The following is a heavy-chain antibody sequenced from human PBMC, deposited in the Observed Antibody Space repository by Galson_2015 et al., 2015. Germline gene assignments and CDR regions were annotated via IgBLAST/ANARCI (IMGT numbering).Heavy chain of an antibody. J-gene: IGHJ3*02. CDR2: SNAGNGNT. V-gene: IGHV1-3*01. CDR1: GYTFSSYT. Sequence: SVKVSCKASGYTFSSYTIHWVRQAPGQRPEWMGWSNAGNGNTKYSQKFQGRVTITRDTSASTAYMELSSLTSEDTAVYYCARYHGGDEAFDIWGQGTMVTVSS. D-gene: IGHD4-23*01. CDR3: ARYHGGDEAFDI.